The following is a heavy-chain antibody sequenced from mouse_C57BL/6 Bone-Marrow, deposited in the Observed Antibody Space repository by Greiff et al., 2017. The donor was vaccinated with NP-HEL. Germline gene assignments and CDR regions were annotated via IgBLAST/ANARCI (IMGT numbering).Heavy chain of an antibody. D-gene: IGHD1-1*01. J-gene: IGHJ1*03. CDR2: IDPSDSET. CDR1: GYTFTSYW. V-gene: IGHV1-52*01. Sequence: QVQLQQPGAELVRPGSSVKLSCKASGYTFTSYWMHWVKQRPIQGLEWIGNIDPSDSETHYNQKFKDKATLTVDKSSSTAYMQLSSLTSEDSAVYYCARWIITTVVATEYFDVWGTGTTVTVSS. CDR3: ARWIITTVVATEYFDV.